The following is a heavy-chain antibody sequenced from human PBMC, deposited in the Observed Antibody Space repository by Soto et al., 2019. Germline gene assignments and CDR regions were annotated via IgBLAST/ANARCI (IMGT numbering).Heavy chain of an antibody. CDR1: GFNFDDYY. J-gene: IGHJ5*02. CDR2: INSDGTTT. D-gene: IGHD3-10*01. CDR3: SRDAWGGP. Sequence: QVQLMQSGGGLVKPGRSLRLSCAASGFNFDDYYMSWIRQAAGKGLEWVADINSDGTTTHYADSVKGRFTISRDNAKKSVYLQMISLRVNDTAVNYCSRDAWGGPSGQGTMVTVSS. V-gene: IGHV3-11*04.